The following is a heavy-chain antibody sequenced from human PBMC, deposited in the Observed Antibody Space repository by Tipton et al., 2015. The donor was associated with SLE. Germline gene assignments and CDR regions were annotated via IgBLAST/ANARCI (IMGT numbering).Heavy chain of an antibody. J-gene: IGHJ3*02. CDR3: AREDFGEAFDI. Sequence: SLRLSCAASGFTFSAYEMNWVRQAPGKGLEWVSYISSSGSTVYYADSVKGRFTISRDNAKNSLYLQMSGLRAEDTAVYYCAREDFGEAFDIWGQGTMVTVSS. CDR1: GFTFSAYE. CDR2: ISSSGSTV. D-gene: IGHD2/OR15-2a*01. V-gene: IGHV3-48*03.